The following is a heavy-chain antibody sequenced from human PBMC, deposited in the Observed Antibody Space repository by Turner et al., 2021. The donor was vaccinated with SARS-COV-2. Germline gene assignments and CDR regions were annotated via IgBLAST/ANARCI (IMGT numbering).Heavy chain of an antibody. CDR2: IYYSRST. D-gene: IGHD6-13*01. CDR3: ATLVARQLVKAGWYFDL. J-gene: IGHJ2*01. Sequence: QLQLQESGPGLVKPSETLSLTCTVSGGSISSSSYYWGWIRQPPGKGLEWIGSIYYSRSTYYDPSLKSRVTISVDTSKNQFSLKLSSVTAADTAVYYCATLVARQLVKAGWYFDLWGRGTLVTVSS. CDR1: GGSISSSSYY. V-gene: IGHV4-39*01.